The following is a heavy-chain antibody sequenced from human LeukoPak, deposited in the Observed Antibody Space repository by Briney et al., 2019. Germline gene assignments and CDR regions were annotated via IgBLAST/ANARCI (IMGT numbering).Heavy chain of an antibody. CDR3: ARLKFYDSTGYSPGYYMDV. Sequence: SQTLSLTCTVSGGSIISNYWSWIRQSAGTGLEWIGRIYSSVITDYNPSLKSRVTMSLDTSRKQFSLRLTSVTAADTAVYYCARLKFYDSTGYSPGYYMDVWGKGTTVSVFS. D-gene: IGHD3-22*01. CDR1: GGSIISNY. V-gene: IGHV4-4*07. J-gene: IGHJ6*03. CDR2: IYSSVIT.